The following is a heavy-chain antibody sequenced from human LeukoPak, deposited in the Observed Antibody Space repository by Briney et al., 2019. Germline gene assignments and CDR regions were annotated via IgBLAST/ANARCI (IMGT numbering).Heavy chain of an antibody. CDR1: GFTFSSYA. D-gene: IGHD2-15*01. V-gene: IGHV3-23*01. CDR3: ARALGYCSGGNCYISDH. Sequence: GGSLRLSCAASGFTFSSYAMGWVRQAPGKGLEWVSGISVSGGRINYADSVKGRFTISRDNSKNTLYMQMHSLRAEDSALYFCARALGYCSGGNCYISDHWGQGILVTVSS. J-gene: IGHJ4*02. CDR2: ISVSGGRI.